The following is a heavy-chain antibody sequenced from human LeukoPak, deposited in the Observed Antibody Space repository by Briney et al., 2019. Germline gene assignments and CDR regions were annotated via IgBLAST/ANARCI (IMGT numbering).Heavy chain of an antibody. J-gene: IGHJ4*02. D-gene: IGHD1-26*01. CDR3: ASSPYGGSGSYDFDY. V-gene: IGHV5-10-1*01. CDR1: GYSFTSYW. Sequence: GESLKISCKGPGYSFTSYWISWVRQMPGKGLEWMGRIDPSDSYTNYSPSFQGHVTISADKSISTAYLQWSSLKASDTAMYYCASSPYGGSGSYDFDYWGQGTLVTVSS. CDR2: IDPSDSYT.